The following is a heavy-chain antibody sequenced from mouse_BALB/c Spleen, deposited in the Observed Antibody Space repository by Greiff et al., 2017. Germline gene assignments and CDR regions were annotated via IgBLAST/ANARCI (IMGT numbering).Heavy chain of an antibody. Sequence: VKLQESGPELVRPGVSVKISCNGSSYTFTDYAMHWVKQSHAKSLEWIGVISTYYGNTNYNQKFKGKATMTVDKSSSTAYMELARLTSEDSAVYYGARSRGYGSSDGYAMDYWGQGTSVTVSS. V-gene: IGHV1-67*01. CDR2: ISTYYGNT. J-gene: IGHJ4*01. D-gene: IGHD1-1*01. CDR1: SYTFTDYA. CDR3: ARSRGYGSSDGYAMDY.